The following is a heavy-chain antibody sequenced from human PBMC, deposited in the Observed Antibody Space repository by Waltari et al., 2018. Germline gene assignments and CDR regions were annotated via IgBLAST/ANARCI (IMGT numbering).Heavy chain of an antibody. Sequence: EVQLLESGGGLVQPGGSLRLSCAASGFTFSSYAMSWVRQAPGKGLEWVSAISGSGGSTYYADSVKGRFTISRDNSKNTLYLQMNSLRAEDTAVYYCAKDQRTAHGSQVPRGSDYWGQGTLVTVSS. D-gene: IGHD5-12*01. J-gene: IGHJ4*02. V-gene: IGHV3-23*01. CDR1: GFTFSSYA. CDR3: AKDQRTAHGSQVPRGSDY. CDR2: ISGSGGST.